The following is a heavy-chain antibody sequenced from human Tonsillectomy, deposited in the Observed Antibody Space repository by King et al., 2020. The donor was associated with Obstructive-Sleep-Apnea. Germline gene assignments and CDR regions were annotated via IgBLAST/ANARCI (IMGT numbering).Heavy chain of an antibody. V-gene: IGHV3-48*04. D-gene: IGHD3-3*01. J-gene: IGHJ4*02. CDR2: ISTGVTTI. CDR1: GFTFSSYS. CDR3: AREAYDFWS. Sequence: LVESGGGLVQPGGSLRLSCAASGFTFSSYSMNWVRQAPGKGLEWISYISTGVTTIYYADSVKGRFTISRDNAKKSLYLEMDSLRAEDTAVYYCAREAYDFWSWGQGTLVTVSS.